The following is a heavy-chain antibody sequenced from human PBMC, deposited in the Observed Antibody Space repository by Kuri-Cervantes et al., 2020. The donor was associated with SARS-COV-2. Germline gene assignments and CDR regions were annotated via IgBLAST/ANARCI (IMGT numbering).Heavy chain of an antibody. Sequence: ASVKVSCKASGYTFTSYGISWVRQAPGQGLEWMGWISAYNGNTNYAQKLQGRVTMTTDTSTSTAYMELRSLRSEDTAVYYCARAGVGDFWSGYYGMDVWGQGTTVTVSS. D-gene: IGHD3-3*01. V-gene: IGHV1-18*01. J-gene: IGHJ6*02. CDR2: ISAYNGNT. CDR3: ARAGVGDFWSGYYGMDV. CDR1: GYTFTSYG.